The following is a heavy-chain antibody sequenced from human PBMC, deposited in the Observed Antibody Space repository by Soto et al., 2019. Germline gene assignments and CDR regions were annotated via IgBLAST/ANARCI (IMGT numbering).Heavy chain of an antibody. J-gene: IGHJ3*02. V-gene: IGHV4-34*01. CDR2: INHRGRT. CDR1: GGSFSGYY. D-gene: IGHD2-2*01. Sequence: SETLSLTCAVYGGSFSGYYWSWIRQPPGKGLEWIGEINHRGRTNYNPSLKSRVTISVDRSKNQISLKLRSVTAGDTAVYYCARARGYDCDDTSCRDLDGFDIWGQGAMVTVSS. CDR3: ARARGYDCDDTSCRDLDGFDI.